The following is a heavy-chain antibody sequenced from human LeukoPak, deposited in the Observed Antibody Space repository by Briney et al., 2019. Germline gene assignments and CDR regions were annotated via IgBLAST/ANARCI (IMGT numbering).Heavy chain of an antibody. Sequence: PSETLSLTCTVPGGSISTYYWSWLRQSPGKGLEWIGSVYYSGSTNYNPSLKSRVSISVDTSKNQFSLELSSVTAEDTAVYYCAVNSTRHTFDIWGQGTMVTVSS. CDR1: GGSISTYY. D-gene: IGHD5-24*01. CDR2: VYYSGST. V-gene: IGHV4-59*08. CDR3: AVNSTRHTFDI. J-gene: IGHJ3*02.